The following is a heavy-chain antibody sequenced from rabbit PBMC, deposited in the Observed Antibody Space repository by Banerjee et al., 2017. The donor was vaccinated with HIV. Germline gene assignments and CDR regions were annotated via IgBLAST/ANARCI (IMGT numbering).Heavy chain of an antibody. J-gene: IGHJ4*01. CDR3: AREKYGVAGYAYAWDL. Sequence: QEQLEESGGDLVKPEGSLTLTCTASGFSFSSSYWMSWVRQAPGKGLEWIACIDGGVSGSTYYANWAKGRFTISKTSSTTVTLQMTSLTAADTATYFCAREKYGVAGYAYAWDLWGQGTLVTVS. V-gene: IGHV1S45*01. CDR1: GFSFSSSYW. CDR2: IDGGVSGST. D-gene: IGHD6-1*01.